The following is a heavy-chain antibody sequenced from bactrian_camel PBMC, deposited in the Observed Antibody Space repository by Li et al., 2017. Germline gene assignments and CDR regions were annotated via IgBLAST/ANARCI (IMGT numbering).Heavy chain of an antibody. V-gene: IGHV3S53*01. Sequence: QLVESGGGWVQPGGSLNLSCAAIGKSNVLNCMGWFRQAPGKEREELAAIDSEGSSTTVDSVKGRFTISQDNDKKSVYFDMTNLQPEDTAMYYCAADESWDCVMGRTIVEYTYWGQGTQVTVS. CDR3: AADESWDCVMGRTIVEYTY. CDR2: IDSEGSS. J-gene: IGHJ4*01. CDR1: GKSNVLNC. D-gene: IGHD2*01.